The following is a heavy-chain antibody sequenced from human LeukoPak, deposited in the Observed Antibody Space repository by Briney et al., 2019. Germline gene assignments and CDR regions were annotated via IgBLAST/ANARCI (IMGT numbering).Heavy chain of an antibody. CDR3: ARDEIGEGSSFDY. V-gene: IGHV3-64*01. CDR2: ISSNGGST. CDR1: GFTFSSYA. J-gene: IGHJ4*02. D-gene: IGHD3-10*01. Sequence: GGSLRLSCAASGFTFSSYAMHWVRQAPGKGLEYVSTISSNGGSTYYANSVKGRFTISRDNSKNTLYLQMGSLRAEDMAVYYCARDEIGEGSSFDYWGQGTLVTVSS.